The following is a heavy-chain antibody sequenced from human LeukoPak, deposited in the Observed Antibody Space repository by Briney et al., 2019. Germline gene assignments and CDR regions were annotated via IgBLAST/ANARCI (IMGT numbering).Heavy chain of an antibody. CDR2: ISYDGSNK. D-gene: IGHD5-18*01. J-gene: IGHJ4*02. Sequence: PGGSLRLSCAASGFTFSSYGMHWVRQAPGKGLEWVAVISYDGSNKYYADSVKGRFTISRDNSKNTLYLQMNSLRAEDTAVYYCARDPDSYGIDYWGQGTLVTVSS. CDR3: ARDPDSYGIDY. CDR1: GFTFSSYG. V-gene: IGHV3-30*03.